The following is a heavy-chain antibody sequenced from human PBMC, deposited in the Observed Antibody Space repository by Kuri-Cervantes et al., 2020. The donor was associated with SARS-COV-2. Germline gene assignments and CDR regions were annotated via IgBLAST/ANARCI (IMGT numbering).Heavy chain of an antibody. CDR3: ARDLCSSTSCYGGLDYFDY. D-gene: IGHD2-2*01. Sequence: GGSLRLSCAASGFTFSGHWIHWVRQAPGKGLVWVSRINSDGSSTSYADSVKGRFTISRDNAKNTLYLQMNSLRAEDTAVYYCARDLCSSTSCYGGLDYFDYWGQGTLVTVSS. V-gene: IGHV3-74*01. CDR1: GFTFSGHW. J-gene: IGHJ4*02. CDR2: INSDGSST.